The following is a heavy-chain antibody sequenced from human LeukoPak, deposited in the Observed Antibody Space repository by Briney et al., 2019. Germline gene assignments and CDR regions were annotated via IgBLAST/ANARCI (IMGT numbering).Heavy chain of an antibody. CDR1: GFTFDDYA. J-gene: IGHJ6*02. V-gene: IGHV3-9*01. D-gene: IGHD2-2*01. CDR2: ISWNSGSL. CDR3: AKGCSSTSCPDGHYYGMDV. Sequence: GRSLRLSCAASGFTFDDYATHWVRQAPGKGLEWVSDISWNSGSLGYADSVKGRFTISRDNAKTSLYLEMNSLRTEDTALYYCAKGCSSTSCPDGHYYGMDVWGQGTTVIVSS.